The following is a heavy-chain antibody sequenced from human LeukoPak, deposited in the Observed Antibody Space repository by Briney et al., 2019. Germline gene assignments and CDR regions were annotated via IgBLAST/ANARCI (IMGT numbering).Heavy chain of an antibody. CDR3: AQYRGAGDFDLNDAFAI. CDR2: ISDNSGRT. J-gene: IGHJ3*02. D-gene: IGHD4-17*01. V-gene: IGHV3-23*01. Sequence: GGSLRLSCAASGFTFSSYAMSWVRQAPGKGLEWISTISDNSGRTLYAGSVKGRFTLSRDNPKNTLYLQINSLRADDTAIFYCAQYRGAGDFDLNDAFAIGGQGTMVTVS. CDR1: GFTFSSYA.